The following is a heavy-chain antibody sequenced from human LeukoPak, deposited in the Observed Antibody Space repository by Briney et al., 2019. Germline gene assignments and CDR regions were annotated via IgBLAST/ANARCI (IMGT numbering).Heavy chain of an antibody. J-gene: IGHJ4*02. D-gene: IGHD3-22*01. CDR1: GFTFSSYS. CDR2: ISSSSSSYI. CDR3: ARAYYYDSSGYYYGDY. V-gene: IGHV3-21*01. Sequence: GGSLRLSCAGSGFTFSSYSMNWVRQAPGKGLEWVSSISSSSSSYIYYADSVKGRFTISRDNAKNSLYLQMNSLRAEDTAVYYCARAYYYDSSGYYYGDYWGQGTLVTVSS.